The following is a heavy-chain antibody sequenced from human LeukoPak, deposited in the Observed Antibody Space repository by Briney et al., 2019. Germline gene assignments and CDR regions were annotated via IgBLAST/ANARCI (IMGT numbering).Heavy chain of an antibody. CDR1: GYTLTELS. J-gene: IGHJ4*02. V-gene: IGHV1-24*01. Sequence: ASVKVSCKVSGYTLTELSMHWVRQAPGKGLEWMRGFDPEDGETIYAQKFQGSVTMTEDTSTDTAYMELSSLRSEDTAVYYCATLGIAAHDYWGQGTLVTVSS. CDR3: ATLGIAAHDY. CDR2: FDPEDGET. D-gene: IGHD6-13*01.